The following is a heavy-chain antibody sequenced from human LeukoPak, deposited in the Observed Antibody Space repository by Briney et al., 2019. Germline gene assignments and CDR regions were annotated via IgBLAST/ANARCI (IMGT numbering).Heavy chain of an antibody. CDR2: ISSSSSTI. D-gene: IGHD6-13*01. CDR1: GFSFSTYT. J-gene: IGHJ4*02. V-gene: IGHV3-48*02. Sequence: GGSLRLSCAASGFSFSTYTMNWVRQAPGKGLDWVSYISSSSSTIYYADSVKGRFTISRDNANNSLYLQMNSLRDEDTTVYYCARARRYRSSWYHDYWGQGSLVTVSS. CDR3: ARARRYRSSWYHDY.